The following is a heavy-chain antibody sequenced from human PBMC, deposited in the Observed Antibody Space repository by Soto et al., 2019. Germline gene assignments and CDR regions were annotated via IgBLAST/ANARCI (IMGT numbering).Heavy chain of an antibody. CDR1: GGSISSGGYY. V-gene: IGHV4-31*03. Sequence: PSETLSLTCTVSGGSISSGGYYWSWIRQHPGKGLEWIGYIYYSGSTYYNPSLKSRVTISVDTSKNQFSLKLSSVTAADTAVYYCARDQPTYYYGMDVWGQATTVTVSS. CDR3: ARDQPTYYYGMDV. J-gene: IGHJ6*02. CDR2: IYYSGST.